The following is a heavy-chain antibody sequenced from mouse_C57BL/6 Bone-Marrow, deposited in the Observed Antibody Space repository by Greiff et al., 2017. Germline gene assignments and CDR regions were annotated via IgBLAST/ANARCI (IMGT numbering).Heavy chain of an antibody. CDR3: ARDRDYYGSSVAWFAY. CDR1: GYTFTSYW. J-gene: IGHJ3*01. D-gene: IGHD1-1*01. CDR2: IDPSDSYT. V-gene: IGHV1-59*01. Sequence: QVQLKQPGAELVRPGTSVKLSCKASGYTFTSYWMHWVKQRPGQGLEWIGVIDPSDSYTNYNQKFKGKATLTVDTSSSTAYMQLSSLTSEDSAVYYCARDRDYYGSSVAWFAYWGQGTLVTVSA.